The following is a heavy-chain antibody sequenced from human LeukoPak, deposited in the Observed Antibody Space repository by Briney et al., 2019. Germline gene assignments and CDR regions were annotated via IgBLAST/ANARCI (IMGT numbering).Heavy chain of an antibody. CDR1: GYTFTSYY. J-gene: IGHJ5*02. V-gene: IGHV1-46*01. Sequence: ASVKVSCKASGYTFTSYYMHWVRQAPGQGPEWMGIINPSGGSTSYAQKFQGRVTMTRDMSTSTVYMELSSLRSEDTAVYYCARGPDFWSGYKANWFDPWGQGTLVTVSS. D-gene: IGHD3-3*01. CDR3: ARGPDFWSGYKANWFDP. CDR2: INPSGGST.